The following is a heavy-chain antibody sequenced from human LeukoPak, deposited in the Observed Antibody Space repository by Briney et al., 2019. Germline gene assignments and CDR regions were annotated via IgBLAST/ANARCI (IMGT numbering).Heavy chain of an antibody. D-gene: IGHD3-16*02. CDR2: IYYSGFT. Sequence: PSETLSLTCTVSGGSISSSSYYWGWIRQPPGKGLEWIGSIYYSGFTYYNPSLKSRVTISVDTSKNQFSLKVSSVTAADTAVYYCARTTSGGVLAIDYWGQGSPVTVSS. CDR3: ARTTSGGVLAIDY. V-gene: IGHV4-39*01. J-gene: IGHJ4*02. CDR1: GGSISSSSYY.